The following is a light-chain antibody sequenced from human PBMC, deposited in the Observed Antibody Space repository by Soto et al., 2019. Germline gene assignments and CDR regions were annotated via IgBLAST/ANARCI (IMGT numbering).Light chain of an antibody. CDR1: SSDVGGYDY. Sequence: QSALTQPRSVSGSRGQSVTISCTGTSSDVGGYDYVSWYQQHPGKAPKLMIYDVTKRPSGVPDRFSGSKSGNTASLTISGLQAEDEADYYCCLYAGTYTHVVFGGGTKLTVL. CDR2: DVT. J-gene: IGLJ2*01. CDR3: CLYAGTYTHVV. V-gene: IGLV2-11*01.